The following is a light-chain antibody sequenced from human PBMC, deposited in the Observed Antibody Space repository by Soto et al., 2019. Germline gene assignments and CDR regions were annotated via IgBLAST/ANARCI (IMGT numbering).Light chain of an antibody. CDR3: QQYNNWPLT. J-gene: IGKJ4*01. Sequence: EIVMTQSPAPLSVSPGERVTLYCRASQSVRSNLAWYQLKPGQAPRLLIYGASTRATVIPARFSGSGSGTEFTLTISSLQSEDFAVYYCQQYNNWPLTFGGGTKVEIK. CDR2: GAS. CDR1: QSVRSN. V-gene: IGKV3-15*01.